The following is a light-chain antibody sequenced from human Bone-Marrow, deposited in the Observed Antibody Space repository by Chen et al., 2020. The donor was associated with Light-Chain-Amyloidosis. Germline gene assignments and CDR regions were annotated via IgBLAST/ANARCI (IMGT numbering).Light chain of an antibody. CDR1: DLPTKY. V-gene: IGLV3-25*03. Sequence: SYELTQPPSVSVSPGQTARITCSGDDLPTKYAYWYQQKPGQAPVLVIHRDTERPSGMSERFSGSSSVTTATLTISGVQAEDEADYHCQSAYSSGTYELIFGGGTKLTVL. J-gene: IGLJ2*01. CDR3: QSAYSSGTYELI. CDR2: RDT.